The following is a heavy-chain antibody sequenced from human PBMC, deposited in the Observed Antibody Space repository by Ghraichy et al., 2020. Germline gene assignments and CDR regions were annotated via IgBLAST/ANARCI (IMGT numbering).Heavy chain of an antibody. CDR2: INPSGGST. J-gene: IGHJ6*02. Sequence: ASVKVSCKASGYTFTSYYMHWVRQAPGQGLEWMGIINPSGGSTTYAQKFQGRVTMTRDTSTSTVYMDLSSLRSDDTAVYYCARGGDIVVVPTAIPPLHYYFYGMDVWGQGTPVTVSS. D-gene: IGHD2-2*01. V-gene: IGHV1-46*01. CDR3: ARGGDIVVVPTAIPPLHYYFYGMDV. CDR1: GYTFTSYY.